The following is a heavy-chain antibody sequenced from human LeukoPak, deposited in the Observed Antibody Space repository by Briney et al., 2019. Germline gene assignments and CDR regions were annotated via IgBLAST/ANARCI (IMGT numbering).Heavy chain of an antibody. V-gene: IGHV1-24*01. D-gene: IGHD1-26*01. CDR3: ATDPRGSYGTDY. J-gene: IGHJ4*02. CDR2: FDPEDGET. Sequence: ASVKVSCKVSGYTLTELSMHWVRQTPGKGLEWMGGFDPEDGETFYAQKFQGRVTMTEDTSTDTAYMELSSLRSEDTAVYYCATDPRGSYGTDYWGQGTLVTVSS. CDR1: GYTLTELS.